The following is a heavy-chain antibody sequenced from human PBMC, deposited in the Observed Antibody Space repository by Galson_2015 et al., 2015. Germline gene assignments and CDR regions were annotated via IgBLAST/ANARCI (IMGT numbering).Heavy chain of an antibody. CDR2: IFYSGTI. Sequence: LSLTCTVSGGSISRYFWSWIRQPPEKGLEWIGYIFYSGTINYNPSLKSRVTISVDTSKNQFSLKLSSVTAADTAVYYCARVEGSYGGNPRGDYYYYYMDVWGKGTTVTISS. CDR1: GGSISRYF. D-gene: IGHD4-23*01. J-gene: IGHJ6*03. CDR3: ARVEGSYGGNPRGDYYYYYMDV. V-gene: IGHV4-59*01.